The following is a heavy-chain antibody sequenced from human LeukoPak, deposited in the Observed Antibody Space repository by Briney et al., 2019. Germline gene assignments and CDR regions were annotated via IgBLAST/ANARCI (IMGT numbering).Heavy chain of an antibody. CDR3: ANGGCSGGSCQSPPLVY. J-gene: IGHJ4*02. CDR1: EFTFTNYA. D-gene: IGHD2-15*01. V-gene: IGHV3-30*18. Sequence: GRSLRLSCAASEFTFTNYAIDWVRQAPGKGLEWAAAISYDGSHKFYADSVKGRFTISRDKSKNTVYLQLNSLRAEDAAIYYCANGGCSGGSCQSPPLVYWGQGTLVAVSS. CDR2: ISYDGSHK.